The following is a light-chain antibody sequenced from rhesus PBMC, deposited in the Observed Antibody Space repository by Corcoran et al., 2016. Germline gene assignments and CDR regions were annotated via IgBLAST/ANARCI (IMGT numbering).Light chain of an antibody. CDR3: QHGYSVLA. CDR1: QGSSNK. J-gene: IGKJ4*01. CDR2: AAS. V-gene: IGKV1-25*02. Sequence: DIQMTQSPSSPSASVGDTVTITCQARQGSSNKLAWNQQKPGKVPKLLIYAASTLQSGIPSRFSGSGSGTDFPLPISSLRPEDFAPSCCQHGYSVLAFCGGTKVELK.